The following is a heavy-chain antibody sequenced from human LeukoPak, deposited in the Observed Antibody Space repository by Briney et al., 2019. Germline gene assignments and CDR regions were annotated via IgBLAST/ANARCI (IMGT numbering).Heavy chain of an antibody. CDR2: INHSGST. D-gene: IGHD4-17*01. J-gene: IGHJ6*02. Sequence: SETLFLTCAVYGGSFSGYYWSWIRQPPGKGLEWIGEINHSGSTNYNPSLKSRVTISVDTSKNQFSLKLSSVTAADTAVYYCARGPFYGDYVGDYYYYGMDVWGQGTTVTVSS. CDR3: ARGPFYGDYVGDYYYYGMDV. V-gene: IGHV4-34*01. CDR1: GGSFSGYY.